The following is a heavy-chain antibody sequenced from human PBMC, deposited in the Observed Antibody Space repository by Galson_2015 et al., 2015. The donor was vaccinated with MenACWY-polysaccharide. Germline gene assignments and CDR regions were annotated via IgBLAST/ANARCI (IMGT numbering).Heavy chain of an antibody. CDR1: GYTFTSYG. Sequence: SVKVSCKASGYTFTSYGISWVRQAPGQGLEWMGWISAYNGNTNYAQKLQGRVTMTTDTSTSTAYMEMRSLRSDDTAVYYCARGATVTTDWYFDLWGRGTLVTVSS. CDR2: ISAYNGNT. CDR3: ARGATVTTDWYFDL. J-gene: IGHJ2*01. V-gene: IGHV1-18*01. D-gene: IGHD4-17*01.